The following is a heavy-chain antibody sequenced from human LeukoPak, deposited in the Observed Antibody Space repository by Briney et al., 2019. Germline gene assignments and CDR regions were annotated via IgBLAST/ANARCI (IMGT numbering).Heavy chain of an antibody. CDR3: ARAVAGTRSFDY. V-gene: IGHV4-31*03. D-gene: IGHD6-19*01. CDR2: IYYSGST. Sequence: PSETLSLTRTVSGGSISSGGYYCSWSRQHPGKGLEWIGYIYYSGSTYYNPSLKSRVTISVDTSKNQFSLKLSSVPDADTAVYYCARAVAGTRSFDYWGQGTLVTVSS. CDR1: GGSISSGGYY. J-gene: IGHJ4*02.